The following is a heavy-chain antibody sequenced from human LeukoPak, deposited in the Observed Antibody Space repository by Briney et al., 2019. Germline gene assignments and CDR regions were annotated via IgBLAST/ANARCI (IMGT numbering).Heavy chain of an antibody. CDR2: MNPNSGST. Sequence: ASVKVSCKASGYTFTSYDINWVRQATGQGLEWMGWMNPNSGSTGYAQKFQGRVTMTRNTSISTAYMELSSLRSEDTAVYYCARARPFGRRRRFYYYYGMDIWGQGTTVTVSS. D-gene: IGHD3-10*01. V-gene: IGHV1-8*01. CDR1: GYTFTSYD. CDR3: ARARPFGRRRRFYYYYGMDI. J-gene: IGHJ6*02.